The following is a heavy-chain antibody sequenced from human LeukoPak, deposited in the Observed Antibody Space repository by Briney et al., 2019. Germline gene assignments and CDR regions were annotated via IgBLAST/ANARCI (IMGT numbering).Heavy chain of an antibody. Sequence: PSETLSLTCSVPGGSISSYFWSWIRQPAGKGLEWIGRIYPSGSTNYNPSLKSRVTMSLDTSKSQFSLKLSSVIAADTAVYYCARLGYTYGYAFDAWGQGTLVTASS. CDR1: GGSISSYF. CDR2: IYPSGST. J-gene: IGHJ4*02. V-gene: IGHV4-4*07. D-gene: IGHD5-18*01. CDR3: ARLGYTYGYAFDA.